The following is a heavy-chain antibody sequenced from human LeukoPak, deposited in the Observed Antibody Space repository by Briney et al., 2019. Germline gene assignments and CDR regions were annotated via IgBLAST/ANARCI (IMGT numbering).Heavy chain of an antibody. CDR2: INPNSGGT. CDR1: GYTFTGYY. D-gene: IGHD6-19*01. Sequence: ASVKVSCKASGYTFTGYYMHWVRQAPGQGLEWMGWINPNSGGTNYAQKFQGRVTMTRDTSISTAYMELSRLRSDDTAVYYCARDLGPGRSSAGYFDLWGRGTLVTVSS. V-gene: IGHV1-2*02. CDR3: ARDLGPGRSSAGYFDL. J-gene: IGHJ2*01.